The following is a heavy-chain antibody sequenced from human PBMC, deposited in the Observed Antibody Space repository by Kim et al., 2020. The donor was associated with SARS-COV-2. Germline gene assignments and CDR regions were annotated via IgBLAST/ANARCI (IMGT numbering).Heavy chain of an antibody. CDR3: ARQFGGGGYFDY. V-gene: IGHV4-39*01. Sequence: YSPSLKSRVTISVDTSKNQFSIKLSSVTAADTAVYYCARQFGGGGYFDYWSQGTLVTVSS. J-gene: IGHJ4*02. D-gene: IGHD3-10*01.